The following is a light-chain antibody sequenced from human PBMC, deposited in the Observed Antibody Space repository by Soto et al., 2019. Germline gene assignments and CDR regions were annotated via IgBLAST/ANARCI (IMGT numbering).Light chain of an antibody. CDR3: TSYAGSDIWV. V-gene: IGLV2-8*01. J-gene: IGLJ3*02. CDR1: SSDVGAYNY. Sequence: QSALTQPPSASVSPGQSVTISCTGTSSDVGAYNYVSWYQQYPGKAPKLMIYEVSKRPSGVPDRFSGSKSGKTASLTVSGLQPEDEADYYCTSYAGSDIWVFGGGTKFTVL. CDR2: EVS.